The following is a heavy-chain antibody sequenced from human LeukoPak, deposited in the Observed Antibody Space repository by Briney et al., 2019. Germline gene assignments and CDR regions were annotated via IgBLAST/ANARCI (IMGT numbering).Heavy chain of an antibody. J-gene: IGHJ4*02. Sequence: SETLSLTCTVSGYSISSGYYWGWIRQPPGKGLEWIGSIYHSGSTYYNPSLKSRVTISVDTSKNQFSLKLSSVTAADTAVYYCARDYGDYVFFDYWGQGTLVTVSS. CDR1: GYSISSGYY. CDR2: IYHSGST. CDR3: ARDYGDYVFFDY. V-gene: IGHV4-38-2*02. D-gene: IGHD4-17*01.